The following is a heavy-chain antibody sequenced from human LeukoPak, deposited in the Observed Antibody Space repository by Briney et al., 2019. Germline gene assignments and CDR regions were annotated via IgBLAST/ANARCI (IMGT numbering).Heavy chain of an antibody. CDR3: ARAAYSSGWFYYYYLDV. CDR2: ISGSGANT. V-gene: IGHV3-23*01. CDR1: GFTFSSYV. D-gene: IGHD6-19*01. Sequence: GRSLRLSCAASGFTFSSYVMSWVRQAPREGLEWVSSISGSGANTYYADSVKGRFTISRDNSKNMLYLQMNSLRVEDTAVYYCARAAYSSGWFYYYYLDVWGKGTTVTISS. J-gene: IGHJ6*03.